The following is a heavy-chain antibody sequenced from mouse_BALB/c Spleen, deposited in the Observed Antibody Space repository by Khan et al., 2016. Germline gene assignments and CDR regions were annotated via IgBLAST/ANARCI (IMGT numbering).Heavy chain of an antibody. J-gene: IGHJ4*01. CDR2: ISYSGST. V-gene: IGHV3-8*02. D-gene: IGHD2-1*01. Sequence: EVQLQESGPSLVKPSQTLSLTCSVTGDSITSGYWNWIRKFPGNKLEYMGYISYSGSTYYNPSLKSRISIIRDTSKTQYYLQLNSVTTEDTATYYWARWDGNYGYYAMDYWGQGTSVTVSS. CDR1: GDSITSGY. CDR3: ARWDGNYGYYAMDY.